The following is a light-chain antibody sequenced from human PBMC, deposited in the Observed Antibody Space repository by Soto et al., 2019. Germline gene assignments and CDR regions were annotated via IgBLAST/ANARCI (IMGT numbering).Light chain of an antibody. CDR3: QQYNNWPQA. CDR1: QSVSRI. V-gene: IGKV3-15*01. CDR2: GAS. J-gene: IGKJ1*01. Sequence: IFMTQSPATLSVSPGERTTLSCRASQSVSRILAWYQQKPGQAPRLLIYGASTRATGIPVRFSGSGSGTEFTLTISSLQSEDFAVYYCQQYNNWPQAFGQGTKVDIK.